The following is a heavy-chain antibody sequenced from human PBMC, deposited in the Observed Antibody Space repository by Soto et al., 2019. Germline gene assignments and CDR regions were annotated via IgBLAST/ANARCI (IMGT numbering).Heavy chain of an antibody. D-gene: IGHD3-9*01. CDR3: AKDRYFDILPASYTDYYHYGMDV. V-gene: IGHV3-23*01. CDR1: GFTFSTYA. CDR2: VSGSGDYT. J-gene: IGHJ6*02. Sequence: EVQLLESGGGLVQPGGSLRLSCAASGFTFSTYAMTWVRQAPGKGLEWVSTVSGSGDYTYYADSVEGRFTVSRDNSKNTVFLQMNSLRAEDTALYYCAKDRYFDILPASYTDYYHYGMDVWGQGTTVTVSS.